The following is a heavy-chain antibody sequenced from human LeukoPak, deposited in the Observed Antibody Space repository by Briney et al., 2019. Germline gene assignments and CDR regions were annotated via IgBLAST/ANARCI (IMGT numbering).Heavy chain of an antibody. Sequence: GSLRLSCTASGFSFSGHWMHWARQLPGKGLVWVSRISPTGSTTSYADSVKGRFTVSRDNAKNTLYQQVNNLRAEDTAVYYCARGPNSNWSGLDFWGQGTLLTVSS. CDR2: ISPTGSTT. J-gene: IGHJ4*02. D-gene: IGHD6-6*01. V-gene: IGHV3-74*01. CDR1: GFSFSGHW. CDR3: ARGPNSNWSGLDF.